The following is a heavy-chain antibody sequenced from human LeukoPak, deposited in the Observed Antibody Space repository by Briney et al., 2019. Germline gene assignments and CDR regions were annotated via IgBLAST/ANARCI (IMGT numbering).Heavy chain of an antibody. CDR3: ARDPYSGNYGPYYYYYMDV. J-gene: IGHJ6*03. CDR1: GGSFSDYY. Sequence: PSETLSLTCGVYGGSFSDYYWSWIRQSPGKGLEWIGEINHSGSTNYNPSLKSRVTISIDTSKNQFSLKLSSVTAADTAVHYCARDPYSGNYGPYYYYYMDVWGKGTTVTISS. D-gene: IGHD1-26*01. CDR2: INHSGST. V-gene: IGHV4-34*01.